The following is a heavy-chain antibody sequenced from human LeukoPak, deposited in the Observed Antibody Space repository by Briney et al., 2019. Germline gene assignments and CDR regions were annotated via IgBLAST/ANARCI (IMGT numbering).Heavy chain of an antibody. J-gene: IGHJ4*02. D-gene: IGHD6-19*01. V-gene: IGHV4-4*07. CDR2: IHTSGST. CDR3: ARSDINSGWSFDY. Sequence: SETLSLTYTVSGCSIGNYHWSWIRQPAGKGLEWIGQIHTSGSTNYNPPLKSRVSMSIDTTEDQVFLTIRSVTAADTAFYYCARSDINSGWSFDYWGQGTLVTVSS. CDR1: GCSIGNYH.